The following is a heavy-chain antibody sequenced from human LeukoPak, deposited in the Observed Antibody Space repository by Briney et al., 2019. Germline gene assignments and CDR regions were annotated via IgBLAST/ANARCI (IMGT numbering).Heavy chain of an antibody. D-gene: IGHD2-15*01. J-gene: IGHJ4*02. CDR3: AREGCSGGRCYFDY. Sequence: ASVKVSCKASGYTFTGYYMNWVRQAPGQGLEWMGWINPNSGGRNYAQKFQGRVTMTRDTSISTVYMEVGRLRSDDTAVYYCAREGCSGGRCYFDYWGQGTLVTVSS. CDR1: GYTFTGYY. CDR2: INPNSGGR. V-gene: IGHV1-2*02.